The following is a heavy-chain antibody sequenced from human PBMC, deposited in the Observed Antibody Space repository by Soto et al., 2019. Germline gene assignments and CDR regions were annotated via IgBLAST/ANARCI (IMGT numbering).Heavy chain of an antibody. J-gene: IGHJ3*02. V-gene: IGHV4-31*03. CDR3: ASRDYGYTFNI. CDR2: MCYSGST. Sequence: QVQLQESGPGLVKPSQTLSLTCTVSGGSVTGGGFCWSWIRQHPGEGLEFIGYMCYSGSTNYNPSLKGRVALSIDTSKNQFSLTLTFVTAADTAVYYCASRDYGYTFNIWGQGTMVTVSS. D-gene: IGHD4-17*01. CDR1: GGSVTGGGFC.